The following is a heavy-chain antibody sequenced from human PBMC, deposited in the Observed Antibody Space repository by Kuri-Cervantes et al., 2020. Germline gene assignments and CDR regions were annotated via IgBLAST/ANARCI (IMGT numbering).Heavy chain of an antibody. CDR2: IKCDGSEK. D-gene: IGHD6-19*01. Sequence: GGSLRLSCAASGFTFSSSWMHWVCQAPEKGLEWVADIKCDGSEKYYVDSVKGRLTISRDNAKNSLYLQVNSLRAEDTAVYYCARDIGIAVAGTAFDYWGQGTLVTVSS. V-gene: IGHV3-52*01. J-gene: IGHJ4*02. CDR1: GFTFSSSW. CDR3: ARDIGIAVAGTAFDY.